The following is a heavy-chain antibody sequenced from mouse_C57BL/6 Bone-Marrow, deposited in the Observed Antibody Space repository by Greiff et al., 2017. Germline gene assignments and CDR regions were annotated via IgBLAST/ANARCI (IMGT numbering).Heavy chain of an antibody. J-gene: IGHJ2*01. CDR1: GFNIKDYY. CDR2: IDPEDGET. Sequence: EVQGVESGAELVKPGASVKLSCTASGFNIKDYYMHWVQQRTEQGLEWIGWIDPEDGETKYAPKFQGKATITADTSYNTAYLQLSSLTSEDTAVYCCAMPTVVATDYWGQGTTLTVSS. D-gene: IGHD1-1*01. CDR3: AMPTVVATDY. V-gene: IGHV14-2*01.